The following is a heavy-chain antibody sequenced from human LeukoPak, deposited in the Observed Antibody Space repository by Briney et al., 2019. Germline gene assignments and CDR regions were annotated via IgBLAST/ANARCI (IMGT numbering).Heavy chain of an antibody. CDR1: GFTFSSYS. CDR2: ISSSSSYI. J-gene: IGHJ1*01. CDR3: ARDLAISSREH. Sequence: GGSLRLSCAASGFTFSSYSMNWVRQAPGKGLEWVSSISSSSSYIYYADSVKGRFTISRDNAKNSLYLQINSLRAEDTAVYYCARDLAISSREHWGQGTLVTVSS. V-gene: IGHV3-21*01. D-gene: IGHD6-13*01.